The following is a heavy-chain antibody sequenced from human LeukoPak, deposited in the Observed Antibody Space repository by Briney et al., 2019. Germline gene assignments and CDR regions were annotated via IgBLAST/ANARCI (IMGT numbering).Heavy chain of an antibody. J-gene: IGHJ5*02. CDR1: GGSFSGYY. Sequence: SETLSLTCAVYGGSFSGYYWSWIRQPPGKGLEWIGEINHSGSTDYNPSLKSRVTISVDTSKNQFSLKLSSVTAADTAVYYCPRGGKWELRFDPWGQGTLVTVSS. V-gene: IGHV4-34*01. CDR2: INHSGST. CDR3: PRGGKWELRFDP. D-gene: IGHD1-26*01.